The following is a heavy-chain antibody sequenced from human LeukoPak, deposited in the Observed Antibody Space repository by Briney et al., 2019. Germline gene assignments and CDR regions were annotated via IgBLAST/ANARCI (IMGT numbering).Heavy chain of an antibody. D-gene: IGHD5-18*01. CDR1: GGSISSGSYY. Sequence: SQTLSLTCTVSGGSISSGSYYWNWVRQPAGKGLEWIGYIYYSGTTYYNPSLKSRVTISIDTSKNQFSLKLSSVTAADTAVYYCGRDRGYTYGLDSWGQGTLVTVSS. CDR2: IYYSGTT. J-gene: IGHJ4*02. V-gene: IGHV4-30-4*08. CDR3: GRDRGYTYGLDS.